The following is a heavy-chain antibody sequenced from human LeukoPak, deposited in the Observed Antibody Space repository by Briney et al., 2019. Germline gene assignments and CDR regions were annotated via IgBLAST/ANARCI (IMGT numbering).Heavy chain of an antibody. D-gene: IGHD6-13*01. V-gene: IGHV1-46*01. J-gene: IGHJ4*02. CDR3: ARDWSSSYPFDY. CDR2: INSSGGST. CDR1: GYTFTSYY. Sequence: ASVKVSCKASGYTFTSYYMHWVRQAPGQGLEWMGIINSSGGSTSYAQKFQGRVTMTRDTSTSTVYMELISLRSEDTAVYYCARDWSSSYPFDYWGQGTLVTVSS.